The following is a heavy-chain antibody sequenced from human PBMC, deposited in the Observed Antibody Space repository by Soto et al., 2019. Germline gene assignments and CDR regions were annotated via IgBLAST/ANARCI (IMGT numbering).Heavy chain of an antibody. V-gene: IGHV1-69*06. Sequence: QVQLVQSGAEVKKPGSSVKVSCKASGGTFSSYAISWVRQAPGQWLEWMGGIIPIFGTANYAQKFQGRVTITADKSTSTAYMELSSLRSEDTAVYYCATHCSGGSCYSWGPGPFDYWGQGTLVTVSS. CDR2: IIPIFGTA. J-gene: IGHJ4*02. CDR3: ATHCSGGSCYSWGPGPFDY. CDR1: GGTFSSYA. D-gene: IGHD2-15*01.